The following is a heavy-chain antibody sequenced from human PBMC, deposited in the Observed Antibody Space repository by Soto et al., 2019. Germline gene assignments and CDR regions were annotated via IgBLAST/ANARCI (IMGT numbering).Heavy chain of an antibody. CDR2: IIPITETT. J-gene: IGHJ6*02. CDR1: GGTFSSYA. CDR3: ARSQGSSTSLEIYYYYYYVMDV. V-gene: IGHV1-69*12. D-gene: IGHD2-2*01. Sequence: QVQLVQSGAEVKKPGSSVQVSCKASGGTFSSYAIIWVRQAPGQGLEWMGGIIPITETTNYAQKFQGRVTITADESNSTAYMELISLRSEDTAVYYCARSQGSSTSLEIYYYYYYVMDVWGQGTTVTVSS.